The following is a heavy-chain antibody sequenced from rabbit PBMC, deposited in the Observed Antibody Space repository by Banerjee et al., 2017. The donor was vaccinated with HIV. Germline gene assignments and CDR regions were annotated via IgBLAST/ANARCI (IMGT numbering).Heavy chain of an antibody. CDR1: GFDISSYS. CDR3: ARNAASNGYYWDYFNL. J-gene: IGHJ4*01. D-gene: IGHD1-1*01. CDR2: ISGGGST. V-gene: IGHV1S36*01. Sequence: QQQLEESGGGLVKPGGTLTLTCTASGFDISSYSMGWVRQAPGKGLEYIGYISGGGSTYYANWVNGRFTISKTSSTVALKMTSLTAADTATYFCARNAASNGYYWDYFNLWGPGTLVTVS.